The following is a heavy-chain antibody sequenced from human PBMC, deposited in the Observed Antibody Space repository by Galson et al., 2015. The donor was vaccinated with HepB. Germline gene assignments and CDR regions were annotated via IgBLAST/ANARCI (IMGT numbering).Heavy chain of an antibody. CDR1: GFSLNKFA. CDR2: ISYDGGND. J-gene: IGHJ4*02. Sequence: SLRLSCAASGFSLNKFAMHWVRQSPVKGLEWVALISYDGGNDYYSDSVKGRFTISRDNSKNTLYLQMNNLRTEDTAMYYCVRGGVHYFDWLPEVVTSFDYWDQGTLVTVSS. CDR3: VRGGVHYFDWLPEVVTSFDY. D-gene: IGHD3-9*01. V-gene: IGHV3-30-3*01.